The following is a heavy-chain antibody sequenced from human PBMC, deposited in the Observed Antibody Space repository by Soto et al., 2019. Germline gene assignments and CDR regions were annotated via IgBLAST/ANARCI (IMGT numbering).Heavy chain of an antibody. Sequence: PGESLKISCKGSGYSFTSYWIGWVRQMPGKGLELMGIIYPGDSDTRYSPSFQGQVTISADKSISTAYLQWSSLKASDTAVYYCTTGGIAVAGRNWEFLTNYYYYGMDVWGQGTTVTVSS. CDR1: GYSFTSYW. V-gene: IGHV5-51*01. J-gene: IGHJ6*02. D-gene: IGHD6-19*01. CDR2: IYPGDSDT. CDR3: TTGGIAVAGRNWEFLTNYYYYGMDV.